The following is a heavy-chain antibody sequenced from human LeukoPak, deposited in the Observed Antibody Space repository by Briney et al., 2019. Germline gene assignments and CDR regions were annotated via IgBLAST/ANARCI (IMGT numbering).Heavy chain of an antibody. CDR1: GYTFTVYY. V-gene: IGHV1-2*02. CDR3: ARDGDSLMVDFDY. CDR2: ISPNSGGA. D-gene: IGHD2-8*01. Sequence: ASVKVSCTASGYTFTVYYMYWVRQAPGQGLEWVGWISPNSGGANFAQKFQGRVTMTRDTSISTAYLELSRLTSDDTAVYYCARDGDSLMVDFDYWGQGTLVTVSS. J-gene: IGHJ4*02.